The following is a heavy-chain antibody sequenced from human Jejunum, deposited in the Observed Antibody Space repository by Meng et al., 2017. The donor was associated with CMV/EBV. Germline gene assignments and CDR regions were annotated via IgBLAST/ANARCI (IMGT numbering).Heavy chain of an antibody. D-gene: IGHD3-9*01. Sequence: RSWDRQPAGKGLEWIGYSFYSGNSYYNPSLENRVIISVDTSRNQFSLNLSSVTAADTAVYYCARDSASISDATGHYHASGTFDIWGQGTMVTVSS. CDR2: SFYSGNS. CDR3: ARDSASISDATGHYHASGTFDI. V-gene: IGHV4-30-4*08. J-gene: IGHJ3*02.